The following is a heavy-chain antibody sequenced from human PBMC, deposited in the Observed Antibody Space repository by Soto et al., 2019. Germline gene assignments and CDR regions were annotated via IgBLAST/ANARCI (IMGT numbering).Heavy chain of an antibody. D-gene: IGHD3-22*01. Sequence: QVQLVQSGAEVKKPGSSVKVSCKASGGTFSSYAISWVRQAPGQGLEWMGGIIPIFGTANYSQKFQGRVTINADEPTSTAYMELSSLRSEDTAGYYCARLRSDSIGYPNYFDYWGQGTLVTVSS. CDR2: IIPIFGTA. CDR1: GGTFSSYA. V-gene: IGHV1-69*01. J-gene: IGHJ4*02. CDR3: ARLRSDSIGYPNYFDY.